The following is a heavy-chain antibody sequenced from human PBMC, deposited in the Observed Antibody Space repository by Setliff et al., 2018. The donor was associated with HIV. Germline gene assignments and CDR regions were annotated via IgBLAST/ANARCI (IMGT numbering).Heavy chain of an antibody. V-gene: IGHV3-33*06. CDR2: IWYDGSNK. CDR1: GFTFSSYG. D-gene: IGHD5-12*01. Sequence: SLSLSCAASGFTFSSYGMHWVRQAPGKGLEWVAVIWYDGSNKYYADSVKGRFTISRDNSKNTLYLQMNSLRAEDTAVYYCAKAVGGGYAGYFDYWGQGTLVTVSS. CDR3: AKAVGGGYAGYFDY. J-gene: IGHJ4*02.